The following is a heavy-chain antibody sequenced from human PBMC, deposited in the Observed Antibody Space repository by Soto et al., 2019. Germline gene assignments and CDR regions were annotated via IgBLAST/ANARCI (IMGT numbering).Heavy chain of an antibody. CDR1: GYTFTSYY. J-gene: IGHJ5*02. CDR2: INPSGGST. D-gene: IGHD2-15*01. V-gene: IGHV1-46*01. CDR3: ARDKGGSRLWWFDP. Sequence: GXSVKVSFNAPGYTFTSYYMHLVRHSPGQGLEWMGIINPSGGSTSYAQKFQGRVTMTRDTSTSTVYMELSSLRSEDTAVYYCARDKGGSRLWWFDPWGQGTLVTVSS.